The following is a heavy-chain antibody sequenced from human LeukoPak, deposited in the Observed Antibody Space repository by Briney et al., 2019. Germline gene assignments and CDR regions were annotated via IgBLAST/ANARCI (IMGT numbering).Heavy chain of an antibody. CDR1: GYSISSGYY. CDR2: IYHSGST. D-gene: IGHD3-3*01. CDR3: ARQYYDFWSGYLHYFDY. V-gene: IGHV4-38-2*01. J-gene: IGHJ4*02. Sequence: PSETLSLTCAVSGYSISSGYYWGWIRQPPGKGLEWIGSIYHSGSTYYNPSLKSRVTISVDTSKNRFSLKLSSVTAADTAVYYCARQYYDFWSGYLHYFDYWGQGTLVTVSS.